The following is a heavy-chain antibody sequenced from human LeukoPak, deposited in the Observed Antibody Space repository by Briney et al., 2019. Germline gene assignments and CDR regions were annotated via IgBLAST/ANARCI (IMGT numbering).Heavy chain of an antibody. CDR3: ARDPASITMIVVAPRYFDY. J-gene: IGHJ4*02. V-gene: IGHV1-69*04. Sequence: PWASVKVSCKASGGTFSSYAISWVRKAPGQGLEWMGRIIPILGIANYAQKFQGRVTITADKSTSTAYMELSSLRSEDTAVYYCARDPASITMIVVAPRYFDYWGQGTLVTVSS. CDR2: IIPILGIA. D-gene: IGHD3-22*01. CDR1: GGTFSSYA.